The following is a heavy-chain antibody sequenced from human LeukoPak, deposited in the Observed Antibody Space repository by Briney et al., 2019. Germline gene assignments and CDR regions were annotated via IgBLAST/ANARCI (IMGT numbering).Heavy chain of an antibody. D-gene: IGHD3-22*01. CDR2: IKQDGSEK. CDR3: AREAKSDDSSGSTNYYGMDV. J-gene: IGHJ6*02. Sequence: GALRLSCGASGFTFSSYWMSWVRHAPGKGLEWVANIKQDGSEKYYVDSVKGRFTISRDNAKNSLYLQMNSLRAEDTAVYYCAREAKSDDSSGSTNYYGMDVWGQGTTVTVSS. V-gene: IGHV3-7*01. CDR1: GFTFSSYW.